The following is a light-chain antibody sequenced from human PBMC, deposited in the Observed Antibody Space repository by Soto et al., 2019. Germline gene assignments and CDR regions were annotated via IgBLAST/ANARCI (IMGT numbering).Light chain of an antibody. CDR2: GAS. CDR1: QSVSSN. V-gene: IGKV3-15*01. J-gene: IGKJ1*01. CDR3: QQYNNWPPWT. Sequence: EIVMTQSPATLSVSPGERATLSCRASQSVSSNLAWYQQKPGQAPRLLIYGASTRATGIPARFSGSGSGTEFTLTISSLQSEDFAVYYCQQYNNWPPWTFAQGTKADNK.